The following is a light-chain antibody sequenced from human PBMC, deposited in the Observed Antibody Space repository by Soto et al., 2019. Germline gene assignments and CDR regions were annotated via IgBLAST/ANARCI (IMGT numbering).Light chain of an antibody. V-gene: IGLV2-14*01. J-gene: IGLJ1*01. Sequence: QSALTQPASMSGSPGQSITISCTGTSSDVGGYNFVSWYQQHPDKAPKLMLYEVTERPSGVSDRFSGSKSGNTASLTISGLQTEDEADYYCSSYTSRDTRVFGTGTKLTVL. CDR2: EVT. CDR3: SSYTSRDTRV. CDR1: SSDVGGYNF.